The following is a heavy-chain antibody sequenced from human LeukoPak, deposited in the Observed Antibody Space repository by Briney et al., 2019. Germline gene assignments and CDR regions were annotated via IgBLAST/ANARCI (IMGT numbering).Heavy chain of an antibody. CDR3: AKSLYYYDSSGLLDY. V-gene: IGHV3-30*02. J-gene: IGHJ4*02. Sequence: GGSLRLSCAASGFTFSSYGMHWVRQAPGKGLEWVAFIRYDGSSKYYADSVKGRFTISRDNSKNTLYLQMNSLRAEDTAVYYCAKSLYYYDSSGLLDYWGQGTLVTVSS. CDR2: IRYDGSSK. D-gene: IGHD3-22*01. CDR1: GFTFSSYG.